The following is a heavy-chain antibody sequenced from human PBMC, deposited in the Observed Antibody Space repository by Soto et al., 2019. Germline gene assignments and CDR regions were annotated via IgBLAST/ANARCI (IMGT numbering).Heavy chain of an antibody. CDR3: ARARGNDWYSDY. Sequence: GGSLRLSCAASGFNFGDYAMHWVRQTPGQGLEWVSGLNWNSVTPGYGDSVKGRFTISRDSASNSLFLQMTSLRAEDTAVYHCARARGNDWYSDYWGQGTLVTVSS. V-gene: IGHV3-20*01. J-gene: IGHJ4*02. D-gene: IGHD5-12*01. CDR2: LNWNSVTP. CDR1: GFNFGDYA.